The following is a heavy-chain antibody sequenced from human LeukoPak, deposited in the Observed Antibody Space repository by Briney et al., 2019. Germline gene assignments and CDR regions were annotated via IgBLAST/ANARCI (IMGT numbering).Heavy chain of an antibody. CDR1: GGPFSGYY. J-gene: IGHJ4*02. CDR3: ARSPMTTVTHFDY. CDR2: INHSGST. Sequence: SETLSLTCAVYGGPFSGYYWSWIRQPPGKGLEWIGEINHSGSTNYNPSLKSRVTISVDTSKNQFSLKLSSVTAADTAVYYCARSPMTTVTHFDYWGQGTLVTVSS. D-gene: IGHD4-17*01. V-gene: IGHV4-34*01.